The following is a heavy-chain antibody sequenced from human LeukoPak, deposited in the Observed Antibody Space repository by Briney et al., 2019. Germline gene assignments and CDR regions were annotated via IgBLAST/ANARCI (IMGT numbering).Heavy chain of an antibody. CDR2: ISGSGGST. Sequence: GGSLRLSCAASGFTFSSYAMSWVRQAPGKGLEWVSAISGSGGSTYYADSVKGRFTISRDNFKNTLYLQMNSLRAEDTAIYYCAKYFVFCSGGSCLMDVWGQGTTVTVSS. CDR3: AKYFVFCSGGSCLMDV. D-gene: IGHD2-15*01. J-gene: IGHJ6*02. CDR1: GFTFSSYA. V-gene: IGHV3-23*01.